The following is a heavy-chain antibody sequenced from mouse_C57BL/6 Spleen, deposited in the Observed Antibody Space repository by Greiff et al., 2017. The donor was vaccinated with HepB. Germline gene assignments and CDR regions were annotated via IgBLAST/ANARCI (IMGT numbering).Heavy chain of an antibody. CDR2: IRNKANGYTT. Sequence: EVKLVESGGGLVQPGGSLSLSCAASGFTFTDYYMSWVRQPPGKALEWLGFIRNKANGYTTEYSASVKGRFTISRDNSQSILYLQMNALRAEDSATYYCARDSYSFDVWGTGTTVTVSS. CDR3: ARDSYSFDV. V-gene: IGHV7-3*01. CDR1: GFTFTDYY. J-gene: IGHJ1*03. D-gene: IGHD2-12*01.